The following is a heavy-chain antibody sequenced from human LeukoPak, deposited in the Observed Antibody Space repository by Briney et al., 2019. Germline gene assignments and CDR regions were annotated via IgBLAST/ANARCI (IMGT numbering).Heavy chain of an antibody. CDR3: ARDGQPGWDYYYYMDV. J-gene: IGHJ6*03. V-gene: IGHV1-8*01. CDR2: MNPNSGNT. Sequence: ASVKVSCKASGYTFTSYGINWVRQATGQGLEWMGWMNPNSGNTGYAQKFQGRVTMTRDTSTSTVYMELSSLRSEDTAVYYCARDGQPGWDYYYYMDVWGKGTTVTISS. CDR1: GYTFTSYG. D-gene: IGHD6-19*01.